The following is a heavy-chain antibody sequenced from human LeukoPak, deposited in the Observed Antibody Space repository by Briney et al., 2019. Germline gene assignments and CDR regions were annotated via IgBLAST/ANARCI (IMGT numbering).Heavy chain of an antibody. J-gene: IGHJ4*02. Sequence: VASVKVSCKASGYTFTGYHMHWVRQAPGQGLEWMGWINPNTGDTNYAQKFQGRVTMTRDTSISAAYMELSWLRSDDTAVYYCATGERLVPAAMWFDYWGQGTLVTVSS. CDR1: GYTFTGYH. V-gene: IGHV1-2*02. D-gene: IGHD2-2*01. CDR2: INPNTGDT. CDR3: ATGERLVPAAMWFDY.